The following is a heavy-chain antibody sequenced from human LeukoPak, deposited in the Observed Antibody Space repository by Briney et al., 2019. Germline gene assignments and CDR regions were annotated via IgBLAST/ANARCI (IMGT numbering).Heavy chain of an antibody. Sequence: GGSLRLSCAASGFTFSSYGMHWVRQAPGKGLEWVAVIWYDGSNKYYADSVKGRFTISIDNSKNTLYLQMNSLRAEDTAVYYCAREYCSGDSCYGGGFDYWGQGTLVTVSS. D-gene: IGHD2-15*01. CDR2: IWYDGSNK. CDR3: AREYCSGDSCYGGGFDY. V-gene: IGHV3-33*01. J-gene: IGHJ4*02. CDR1: GFTFSSYG.